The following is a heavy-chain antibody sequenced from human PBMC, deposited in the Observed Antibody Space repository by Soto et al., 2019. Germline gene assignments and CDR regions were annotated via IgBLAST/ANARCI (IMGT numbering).Heavy chain of an antibody. CDR3: AKLGTTADY. CDR1: GFTFISYW. V-gene: IGHV3-74*01. CDR2: IDSDGRAT. Sequence: GGSLRLSCAASGFTFISYWMQWVRQAPGKGPVWVSRIDSDGRATSYADSVKGRFTISRDNAKNTVYLQMNSLRAEDTAVYYCAKLGTTADYWGQGTLVTVSS. D-gene: IGHD1-26*01. J-gene: IGHJ4*02.